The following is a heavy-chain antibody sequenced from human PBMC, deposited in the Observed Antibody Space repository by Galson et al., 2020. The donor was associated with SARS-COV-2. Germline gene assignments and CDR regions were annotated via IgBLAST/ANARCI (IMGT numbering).Heavy chain of an antibody. CDR2: ISWNSGSI. J-gene: IGHJ4*02. V-gene: IGHV3-9*01. D-gene: IGHD1-26*01. Sequence: GGSLRLSCAASGFTFDDYAMHWVRQAPGKGLEWVSGISWNSGSIGYADSVKGRFTISRDNAKNSLYLQMNSLRAEDTALYYCAKDRGYSGTVFDYWGRGTLVTVSS. CDR3: AKDRGYSGTVFDY. CDR1: GFTFDDYA.